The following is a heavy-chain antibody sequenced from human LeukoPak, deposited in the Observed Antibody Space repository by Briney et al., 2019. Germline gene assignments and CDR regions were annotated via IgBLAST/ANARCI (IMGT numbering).Heavy chain of an antibody. V-gene: IGHV3-66*02. CDR1: GFTVSSNY. Sequence: GGSLRLSCAASGFTVSSNYMSWVRQAPGKGLEWVSVIYSGGSTYYADPVKGRFAISRDNSKNTLYLQMNSLRAEDTAVYYCAREEMATSKYYYYYYYMDVWGKGTTVTVSS. CDR2: IYSGGST. CDR3: AREEMATSKYYYYYYYMDV. J-gene: IGHJ6*03. D-gene: IGHD5-24*01.